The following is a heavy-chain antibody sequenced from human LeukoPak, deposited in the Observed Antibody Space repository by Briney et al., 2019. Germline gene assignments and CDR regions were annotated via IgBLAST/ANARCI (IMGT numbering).Heavy chain of an antibody. CDR2: INSDGSST. J-gene: IGHJ6*02. CDR3: ARVYDSSGYQYYYYYYGMDV. V-gene: IGHV3-74*01. CDR1: GFTFSSYW. D-gene: IGHD3-22*01. Sequence: PGGSLRLSCAASGFTFSSYWMHWVRQAPGKGLVWVSRINSDGSSTSYADSVKGRFTISRDNAKNTLYLQMNSLRAEDTAVYYCARVYDSSGYQYYYYYYGMDVWGQGTTVTVSS.